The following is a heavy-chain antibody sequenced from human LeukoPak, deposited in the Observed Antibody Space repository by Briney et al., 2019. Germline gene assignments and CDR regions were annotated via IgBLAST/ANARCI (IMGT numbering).Heavy chain of an antibody. CDR1: GFTFSSYE. CDR2: ISSSGSTI. CDR3: ARDRGYNAFDI. V-gene: IGHV3-48*03. D-gene: IGHD5-18*01. Sequence: GGSLRLSCAASGFTFSSYEMNWVRQAPGKGLEWVSYISSSGSTIYYADSVKGRFTISRDNAKNSMYLQMSSLRADDTAEYYCARDRGYNAFDIWGQGTMVTVSS. J-gene: IGHJ3*02.